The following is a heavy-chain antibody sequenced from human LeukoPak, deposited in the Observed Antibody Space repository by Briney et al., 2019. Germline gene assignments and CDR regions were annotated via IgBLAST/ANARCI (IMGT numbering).Heavy chain of an antibody. V-gene: IGHV1-46*01. CDR2: INPSGGST. J-gene: IGHJ4*02. CDR1: GYTFTSNY. D-gene: IGHD3-22*01. Sequence: ASVKVSCXASGYTFTSNYMHWVRQARGQGLEWMGIINPSGGSTNYAQKFQGRVTMTSDTSTSTVYMEQSSLRSEDTAVYYCARNHDSSGYTFDYWGQGTLVTVSS. CDR3: ARNHDSSGYTFDY.